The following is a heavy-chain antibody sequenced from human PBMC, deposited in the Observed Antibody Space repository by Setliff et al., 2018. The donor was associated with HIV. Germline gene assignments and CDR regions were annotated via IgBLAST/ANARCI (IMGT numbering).Heavy chain of an antibody. J-gene: IGHJ4*02. Sequence: VASVKVSCKASGGTFSSYAISWVRQAPGQGLEWMGGIIPILGIANYAQKFQGRVTIPADESTSTAYMELSSLRSEDTAVYYCASLHGFGELLSTHDYWGQGTLVTVSS. D-gene: IGHD3-10*01. CDR2: IIPILGIA. CDR1: GGTFSSYA. V-gene: IGHV1-69*10. CDR3: ASLHGFGELLSTHDY.